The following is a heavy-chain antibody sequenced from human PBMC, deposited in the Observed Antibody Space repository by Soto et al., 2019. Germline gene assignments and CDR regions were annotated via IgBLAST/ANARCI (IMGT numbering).Heavy chain of an antibody. CDR3: AKDNTSGIAAAGTTFDP. J-gene: IGHJ5*02. V-gene: IGHV3-9*01. CDR1: GFTFDDYA. CDR2: ISWNSGSI. Sequence: GGSLRLSCAASGFTFDDYAMHWVRQAPGKGLEWVSGISWNSGSIGYADSVKGRFTISRDNAKNSLYLQMNSLRAEDTALYYCAKDNTSGIAAAGTTFDPWGQGTLVTVSS. D-gene: IGHD6-13*01.